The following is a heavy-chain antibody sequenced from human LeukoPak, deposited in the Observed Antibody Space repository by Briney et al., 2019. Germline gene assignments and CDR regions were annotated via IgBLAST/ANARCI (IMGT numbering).Heavy chain of an antibody. CDR3: AKDVRGGCGGANCHY. J-gene: IGHJ4*02. CDR1: GFTFSSYA. V-gene: IGHV3-23*01. CDR2: ISARGDVI. Sequence: QSGGSLRLSCAASGFTFSSYAMSWVRQAPGKGLEWISDISARGDVIKYAVSVMGRFTVSRDNSESTMYLQMNSLRGEDTAIYYCAKDVRGGCGGANCHYWGQGTLVTVSS. D-gene: IGHD4/OR15-4a*01.